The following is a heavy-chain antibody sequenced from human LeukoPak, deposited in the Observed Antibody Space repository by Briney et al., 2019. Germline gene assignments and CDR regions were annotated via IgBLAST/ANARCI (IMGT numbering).Heavy chain of an antibody. Sequence: GESLKISCKGSGYSFTSYWMGWVRQMPGKGLEWMGIIYPGDSDTRYSPSFQGQVTISADKSISTAYLQWSSLKASDTAMYCCARLPFCGGDCYPNWFDPWGQGTLVTVSS. CDR2: IYPGDSDT. D-gene: IGHD2-21*01. CDR3: ARLPFCGGDCYPNWFDP. J-gene: IGHJ5*02. V-gene: IGHV5-51*01. CDR1: GYSFTSYW.